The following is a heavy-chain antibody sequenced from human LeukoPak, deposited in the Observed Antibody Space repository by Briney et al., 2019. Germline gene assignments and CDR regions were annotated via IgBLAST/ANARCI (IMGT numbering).Heavy chain of an antibody. Sequence: SETLSLTCTVSGGSISSYYWGWIRQPPGKGLEWIGSIYYSGSTYYNPSLKSRVTISVDTSKNQFSLKLSSVTAADTAVYYCARSGSRLLDYWGQGTLVTVSS. CDR1: GGSISSYY. V-gene: IGHV4-39*07. CDR3: ARSGSRLLDY. CDR2: IYYSGST. D-gene: IGHD3-10*01. J-gene: IGHJ4*02.